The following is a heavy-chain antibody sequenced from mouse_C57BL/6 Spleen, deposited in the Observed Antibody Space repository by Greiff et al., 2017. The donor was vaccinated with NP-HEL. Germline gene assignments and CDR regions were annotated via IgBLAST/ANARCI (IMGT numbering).Heavy chain of an antibody. J-gene: IGHJ2*01. CDR3: ARGTTVVEGDY. CDR2: IDPSDSET. Sequence: QVQQQQPGAELVRPGSSVKLSCKASGYTFTSYWMHWVKQRPIQGLEWIGNIDPSDSETHYNQKFKDKATLTVDKSSSTAYMQLSSLTSEDSAVYYCARGTTVVEGDYWGQGTNLTVSS. V-gene: IGHV1-52*01. CDR1: GYTFTSYW. D-gene: IGHD1-1*01.